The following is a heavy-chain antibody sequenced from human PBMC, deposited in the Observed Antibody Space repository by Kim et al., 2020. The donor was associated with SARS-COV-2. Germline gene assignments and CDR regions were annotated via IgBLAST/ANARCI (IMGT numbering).Heavy chain of an antibody. J-gene: IGHJ4*02. V-gene: IGHV4-59*01. CDR3: ARAEGAMVFGY. Sequence: TNHNPSLESRVTISVDTSKNQFSLKLSSVTAADTAVYYCARAEGAMVFGYWGQGTLVTVSS. CDR2: T. D-gene: IGHD5-18*01.